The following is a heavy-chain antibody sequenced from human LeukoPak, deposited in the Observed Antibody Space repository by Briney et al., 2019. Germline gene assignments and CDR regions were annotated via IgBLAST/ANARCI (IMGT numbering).Heavy chain of an antibody. CDR2: IGHFAGDI. CDR3: ARDPYTGSMFDY. D-gene: IGHD1-1*01. Sequence: PGGSLRLSCAASGFTFDDYDMNWVRQAPGKGLEWVAFIGHFAGDIFYADSVKGRFNISRDDAKDSVYLQMNSLRVDDTAVYFCARDPYTGSMFDYWGHGTLVTVSS. J-gene: IGHJ4*01. V-gene: IGHV3-21*01. CDR1: GFTFDDYD.